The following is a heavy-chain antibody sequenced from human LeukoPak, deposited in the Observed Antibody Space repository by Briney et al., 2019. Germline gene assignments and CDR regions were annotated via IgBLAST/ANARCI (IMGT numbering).Heavy chain of an antibody. Sequence: GGSLRLSCAASGFTFSSYSMNWVRQAPGKGLEWVSYISSSSSTIYYADSVKGRFTISRDNAKNSLYLQMNSLRAEDTAVYYCARYYGDPYYGMDVWGQGTTVTVSS. D-gene: IGHD4-17*01. CDR3: ARYYGDPYYGMDV. J-gene: IGHJ6*02. CDR2: ISSSSSTI. V-gene: IGHV3-48*04. CDR1: GFTFSSYS.